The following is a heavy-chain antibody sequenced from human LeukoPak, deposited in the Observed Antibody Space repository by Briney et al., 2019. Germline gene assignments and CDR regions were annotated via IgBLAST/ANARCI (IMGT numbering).Heavy chain of an antibody. J-gene: IGHJ6*02. Sequence: GGSLRLSCAASGFTFSSYGMHWVRQAPGKGLEWVAVIWYDGSNKYYADSVKGRFTISRDNSKNTLYLQMNSLRAEDTAVYYCARDFITMVRGGYGMDVWGQGTTVTVSS. D-gene: IGHD3-10*01. CDR2: IWYDGSNK. CDR3: ARDFITMVRGGYGMDV. CDR1: GFTFSSYG. V-gene: IGHV3-33*01.